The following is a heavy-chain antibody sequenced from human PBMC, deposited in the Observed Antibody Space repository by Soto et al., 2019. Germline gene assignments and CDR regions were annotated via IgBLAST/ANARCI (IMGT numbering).Heavy chain of an antibody. D-gene: IGHD3-10*01. Sequence: ASVKVSCKASGYTFTSYGISWVRQAPGQGLEWMGWISAYNGNTNYAQKLQGRATMTTDTSTSTAYMELRSLRSDDTAVYYCASGITMVREGVYYYYYYGMDVWGQGTTVTVSS. CDR1: GYTFTSYG. J-gene: IGHJ6*02. CDR2: ISAYNGNT. CDR3: ASGITMVREGVYYYYYYGMDV. V-gene: IGHV1-18*01.